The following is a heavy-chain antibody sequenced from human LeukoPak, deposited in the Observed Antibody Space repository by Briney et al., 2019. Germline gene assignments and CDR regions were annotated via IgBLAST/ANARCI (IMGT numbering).Heavy chain of an antibody. V-gene: IGHV4-39*07. CDR1: GGSISTSNYY. CDR3: ARTTEGYCRGRSCYSYYYYMDV. CDR2: IFYSGST. D-gene: IGHD2-15*01. Sequence: SETLSLTCTVSGGSISTSNYYWGWIRQPPGKGLEWIGNIFYSGSTYYSPSLKSRVTISVDTSKNQFSLKLRSVTAADTAVYYCARTTEGYCRGRSCYSYYYYMDVWGKGTTVTVSS. J-gene: IGHJ6*03.